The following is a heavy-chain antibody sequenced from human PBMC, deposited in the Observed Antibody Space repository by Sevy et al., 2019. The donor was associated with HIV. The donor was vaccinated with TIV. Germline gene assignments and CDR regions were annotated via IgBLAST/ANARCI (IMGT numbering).Heavy chain of an antibody. CDR2: IYTSGST. CDR3: ARAVMDDILTGYYGAMDV. D-gene: IGHD3-9*01. J-gene: IGHJ6*03. CDR1: GGSISSGSYY. Sequence: SETLSLTCTVSGGSISSGSYYWSWIRQPAGKGLEWIGRIYTSGSTNYNPSLKSRVTISVDTSKNQFSLKLSSVTVADTAVYYCARAVMDDILTGYYGAMDVWGKGTTVTVSS. V-gene: IGHV4-61*02.